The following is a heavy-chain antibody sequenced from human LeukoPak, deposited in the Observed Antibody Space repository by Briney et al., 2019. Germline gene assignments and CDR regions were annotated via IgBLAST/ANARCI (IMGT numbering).Heavy chain of an antibody. CDR2: INHSGDT. D-gene: IGHD5/OR15-5a*01. CDR3: ARRRFLRGPDVVNPFDY. Sequence: SETLSLTCTVNGGSFSGYYWSWIRQPPGMGLEWIGEINHSGDTSYRPSLKSRVTISVDTSKNQFSLRLSSVTAADTAVYYCARRRFLRGPDVVNPFDYWGQGTLVTVSS. CDR1: GGSFSGYY. J-gene: IGHJ4*02. V-gene: IGHV4-34*01.